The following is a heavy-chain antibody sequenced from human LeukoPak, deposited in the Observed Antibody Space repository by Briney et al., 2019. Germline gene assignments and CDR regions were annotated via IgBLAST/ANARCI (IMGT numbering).Heavy chain of an antibody. D-gene: IGHD6-13*01. V-gene: IGHV1-18*04. Sequence: ASVKVSCKASGYTFTGYYMHWVRQAPGQGLEWMGWISAYNGNTNYAQKLQGRVTMTTDTSTSTAYMELRSLRSDDTAVYYCAREQQLVPYYYYGMDVWGQGTTVTVSS. J-gene: IGHJ6*02. CDR2: ISAYNGNT. CDR1: GYTFTGYY. CDR3: AREQQLVPYYYYGMDV.